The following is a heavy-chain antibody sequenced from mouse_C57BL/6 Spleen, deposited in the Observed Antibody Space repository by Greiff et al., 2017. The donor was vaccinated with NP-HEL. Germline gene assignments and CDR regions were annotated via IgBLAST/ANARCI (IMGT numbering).Heavy chain of an antibody. CDR3: ARSGAAKYYFDY. CDR1: GYTFTNYW. Sequence: QVQLQQSGAELVRPGTSVKMSCKASGYTFTNYWIGWAKQRPGHGLEWIGDIYPGGGYPNYNEKFKGKATLTADKSSSTAYMQFSSLTSEDSAIYYCARSGAAKYYFDYWGQGTTLTVSS. D-gene: IGHD6-1*01. J-gene: IGHJ2*01. V-gene: IGHV1-63*01. CDR2: IYPGGGYP.